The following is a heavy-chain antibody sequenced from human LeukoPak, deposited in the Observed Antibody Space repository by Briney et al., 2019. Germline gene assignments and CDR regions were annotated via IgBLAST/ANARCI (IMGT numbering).Heavy chain of an antibody. V-gene: IGHV3-23*01. Sequence: GGSLRLSCAASGFTFSSYAMSWVRQAPGKGLEWVSAIGGSGGSTYYADSVKGRFTISRDNSKNTLYLQMNSLRAEDTAVYYCAKDPSKLGLFDYWGQGTLVTVSS. CDR1: GFTFSSYA. J-gene: IGHJ4*02. CDR3: AKDPSKLGLFDY. D-gene: IGHD7-27*01. CDR2: IGGSGGST.